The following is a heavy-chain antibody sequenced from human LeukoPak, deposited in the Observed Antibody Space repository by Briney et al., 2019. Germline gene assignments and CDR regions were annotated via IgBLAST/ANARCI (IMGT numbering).Heavy chain of an antibody. CDR3: ARGYLTGYFDY. Sequence: PGGSLRLSCAASGFTFSSYWMHWVRQAPGKGLVWVSVIYSGGNTYYADSVKGRFTISRDNSKNTLYLQMNSLRAEDTAVYYCARGYLTGYFDYWGQGTLVTVSS. D-gene: IGHD1-20*01. V-gene: IGHV3-66*01. CDR1: GFTFSSYW. J-gene: IGHJ4*02. CDR2: IYSGGNT.